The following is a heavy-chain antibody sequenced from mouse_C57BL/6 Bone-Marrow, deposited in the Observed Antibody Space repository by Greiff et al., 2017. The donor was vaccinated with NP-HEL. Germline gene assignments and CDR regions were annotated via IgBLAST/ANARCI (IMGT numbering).Heavy chain of an antibody. V-gene: IGHV1-54*01. J-gene: IGHJ3*01. Sequence: QVQLQQSGAELVRPGTSVTVSCKASGYAFTNYLLEWVKQRPGQGLAWIGVINPGSGGTNYNEKFKGKATLTADKSSSTAYRQRSSLTSEDSAVYFCARSYYGSTSWFAYWGQGTLVTVAA. CDR1: GYAFTNYL. D-gene: IGHD1-1*01. CDR2: INPGSGGT. CDR3: ARSYYGSTSWFAY.